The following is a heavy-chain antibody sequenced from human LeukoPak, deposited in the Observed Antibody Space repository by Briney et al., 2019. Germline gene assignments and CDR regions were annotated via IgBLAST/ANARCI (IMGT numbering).Heavy chain of an antibody. CDR1: GFTFSSYW. J-gene: IGHJ5*02. V-gene: IGHV3-74*01. Sequence: GGSLRLSCAASGFTFSSYWMHWVRQAPGKGLVWVSRIKSDGSSTSYAYSVKGRFTISRDNAKNTLYLQMNSLRAEDTAVYYCARDPGGGGAKGHNWFDPWGQGTLVTVSS. CDR2: IKSDGSST. D-gene: IGHD2-21*01. CDR3: ARDPGGGGAKGHNWFDP.